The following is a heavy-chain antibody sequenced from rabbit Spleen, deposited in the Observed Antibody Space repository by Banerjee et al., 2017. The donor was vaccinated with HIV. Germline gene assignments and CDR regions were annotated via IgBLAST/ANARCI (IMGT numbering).Heavy chain of an antibody. D-gene: IGHD4-1*01. Sequence: QSLEESGGDLVKPGASLTLTCTASGFSFSGNYYMCWVRQAPGKGLEWIGIIYAARGTTDYASWVNGRFTISSDNAQSTVDLKMTSLTAADTATYFCARAIVPWLGLTRLDLWGPGTLVTVS. CDR2: IYAARGTT. J-gene: IGHJ3*01. CDR1: GFSFSGNYY. CDR3: ARAIVPWLGLTRLDL. V-gene: IGHV1S40*01.